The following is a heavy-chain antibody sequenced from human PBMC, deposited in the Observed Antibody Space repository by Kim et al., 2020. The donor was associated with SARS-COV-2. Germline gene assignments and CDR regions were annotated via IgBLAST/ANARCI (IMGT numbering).Heavy chain of an antibody. CDR3: ARALRPYSSGWYFDY. CDR2: IYYSGST. Sequence: SETLSLTCTVSGGSISSSSYYWGWIRQPPGKGLEWIGSIYYSGSTYYNPSLKSRVTISVHTSKNQFSLKLSSVTAADTAVYYCARALRPYSSGWYFDYWG. V-gene: IGHV4-39*07. J-gene: IGHJ4*01. D-gene: IGHD6-19*01. CDR1: GGSISSSSYY.